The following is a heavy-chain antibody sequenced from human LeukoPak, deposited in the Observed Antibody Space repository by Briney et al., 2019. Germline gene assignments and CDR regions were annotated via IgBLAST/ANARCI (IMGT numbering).Heavy chain of an antibody. Sequence: ASVKVSFKVSGYTLTELSMHWVRQAPGKGLEWMGGFDPEDGETIYAQKFQGRVTMTEDTSTDTAYMELSSLRSEDTAVYYCATAKPRSGSLLFDPWGQGTLVTVSS. CDR1: GYTLTELS. D-gene: IGHD3-10*01. J-gene: IGHJ5*02. V-gene: IGHV1-24*01. CDR2: FDPEDGET. CDR3: ATAKPRSGSLLFDP.